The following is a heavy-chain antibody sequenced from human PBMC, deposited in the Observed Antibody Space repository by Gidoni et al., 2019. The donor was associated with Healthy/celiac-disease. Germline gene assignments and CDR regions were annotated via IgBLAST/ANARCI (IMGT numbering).Heavy chain of an antibody. CDR1: GFTCSSYA. V-gene: IGHV3-23*01. D-gene: IGHD4-17*01. CDR3: AKPLTTVTTIPYYYYGMDV. Sequence: EVQLLESGGGLVQPGGSLRLSCAASGFTCSSYAMSWVRQAPGKGLEWVSAISGSGGSTYYADSVKGRFTISRDNSKNTLYLQMNSLRAEDTAVYYCAKPLTTVTTIPYYYYGMDVWGQGTTVTVSS. CDR2: ISGSGGST. J-gene: IGHJ6*02.